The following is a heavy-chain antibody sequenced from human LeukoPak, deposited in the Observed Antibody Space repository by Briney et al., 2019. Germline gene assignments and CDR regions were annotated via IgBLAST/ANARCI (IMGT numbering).Heavy chain of an antibody. CDR2: ISTSSTTI. J-gene: IGHJ4*02. Sequence: PGGSLRLSCAASGFTFSTYTMNWVRLAPGKGLEWVSYISTSSTTIYYADSVKGRFTISRDNAKNSLYLQMNNLRDDDTAVYFCARSFDHWGQGTLVTVSS. CDR3: ARSFDH. V-gene: IGHV3-48*02. CDR1: GFTFSTYT.